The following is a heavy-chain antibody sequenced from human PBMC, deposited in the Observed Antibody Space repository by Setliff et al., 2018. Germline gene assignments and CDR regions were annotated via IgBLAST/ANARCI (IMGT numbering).Heavy chain of an antibody. CDR1: GYSISSSSYY. V-gene: IGHV4-39*07. CDR3: ARESAYCSGGSCYFLGVVWFDP. Sequence: SETLSLTCAVSGYSISSSSYYWGWIRQPPGKGLEWIGSIYYSGSTYYNPSLKSRVTISVDTSKNQFSLKLSSVTAADTAVYYCARESAYCSGGSCYFLGVVWFDPWGQGTLVTVSS. J-gene: IGHJ5*02. D-gene: IGHD2-15*01. CDR2: IYYSGST.